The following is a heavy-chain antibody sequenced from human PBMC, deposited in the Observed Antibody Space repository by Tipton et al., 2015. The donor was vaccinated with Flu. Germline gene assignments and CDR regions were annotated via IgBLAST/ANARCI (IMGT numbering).Heavy chain of an antibody. Sequence: QLVQSGAEVKNPGASVKVSCKASGYTFPSYGISWVRQAPGQGLEWMGGFSAYNGNGIYAQKFQGRVTMTTDTSTSSAYMELRSLRTDDTAVYYCGRGEFPDRTIGGFDIWGKGTMVTVSS. CDR3: GRGEFPDRTIGGFDI. CDR2: FSAYNGNG. J-gene: IGHJ3*02. V-gene: IGHV1-18*01. CDR1: GYTFPSYG. D-gene: IGHD3-10*01.